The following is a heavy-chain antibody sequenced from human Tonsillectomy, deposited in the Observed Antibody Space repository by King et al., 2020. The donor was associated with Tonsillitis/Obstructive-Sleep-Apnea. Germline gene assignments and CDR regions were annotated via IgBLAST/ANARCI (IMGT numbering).Heavy chain of an antibody. V-gene: IGHV3-23*04. CDR2: ISGNGGST. J-gene: IGHJ4*02. CDR1: GLTFSNYA. D-gene: IGHD3-10*01. Sequence: VQLVESGGDLVRPGGSLRLSCAASGLTFSNYAMSWVRQAPGKGLEWVSAISGNGGSTYYADSVKGRFTISRDNSKNTLYLQMNSLRAEDTAVYYCANRNYYGSGSYFYYFDYWGQGTLVTVSS. CDR3: ANRNYYGSGSYFYYFDY.